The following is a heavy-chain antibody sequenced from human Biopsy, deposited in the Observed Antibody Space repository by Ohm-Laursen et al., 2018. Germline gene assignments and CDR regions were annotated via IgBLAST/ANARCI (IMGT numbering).Heavy chain of an antibody. CDR1: GFIFSRND. V-gene: IGHV3-23*01. J-gene: IGHJ5*02. Sequence: SLRLSCAASGFIFSRNDMSWVRQAPEKGLEWVSGTSGSGASTYYADSVKGRFTISRDNSKNALFLQMDSLRADDTAVYYCVKAYSAIYWFDPWGQGTLVTVSS. CDR2: TSGSGAST. D-gene: IGHD2-21*01. CDR3: VKAYSAIYWFDP.